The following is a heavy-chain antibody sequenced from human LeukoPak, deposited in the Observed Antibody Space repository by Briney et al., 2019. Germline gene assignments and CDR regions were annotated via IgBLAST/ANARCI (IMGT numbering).Heavy chain of an antibody. CDR2: IYSGGST. V-gene: IGHV3-53*01. Sequence: GGSLRLSCAASGFTVSSNYMSWVRQAPGKGLEWVSVIYSGGSTYYADSVKGRFTNSRDNSKNTLYLQMNSLRAEDTAVYYCARVRGVVAWDLWGRGTLVTVSS. CDR3: ARVRGVVAWDL. J-gene: IGHJ2*01. CDR1: GFTVSSNY. D-gene: IGHD3-10*01.